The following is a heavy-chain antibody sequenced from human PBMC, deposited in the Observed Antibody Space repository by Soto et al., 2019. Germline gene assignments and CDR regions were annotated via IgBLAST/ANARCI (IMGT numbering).Heavy chain of an antibody. Sequence: QVQLQESGPGLVKPSETLSLTCTVSGGSISVYQWSWIRQSPGEELEWIGHINYRGSTNYNPSLQGPFPMSVDTSNTKSSRKVHAVTAAATAVYYCARLVGHWTIYYSYGLDVWGQGTMVTVSS. CDR2: INYRGST. V-gene: IGHV4-59*08. CDR3: ARLVGHWTIYYSYGLDV. D-gene: IGHD3-10*01. CDR1: GGSISVYQ. J-gene: IGHJ6*02.